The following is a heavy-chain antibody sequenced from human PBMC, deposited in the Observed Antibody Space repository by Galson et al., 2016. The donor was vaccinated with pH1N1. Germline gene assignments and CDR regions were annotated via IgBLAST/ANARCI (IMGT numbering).Heavy chain of an antibody. CDR2: ISSGSSYI. CDR1: GFTFSNYW. J-gene: IGHJ6*03. CDR3: TRDGGNSEWGYYMDV. V-gene: IGHV3-21*01. Sequence: SLRLSFAASGFTFSNYWINWVRQAPGKGLEWVSFISSGSSYIYYADSVKGRFIISRDNAKNSLYLQMNSLRAEDTAVYYCTRDGGNSEWGYYMDVWGKGTTVTVSS. D-gene: IGHD4-23*01.